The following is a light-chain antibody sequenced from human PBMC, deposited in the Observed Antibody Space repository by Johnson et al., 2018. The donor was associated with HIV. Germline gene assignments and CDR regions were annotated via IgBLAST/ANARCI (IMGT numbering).Light chain of an antibody. CDR1: SSNIANNY. CDR2: EDT. V-gene: IGLV1-51*02. CDR3: GTWDSGLSAGNV. Sequence: HSVLTQPPSVSAAPGQKVTISCSGSSSNIANNYVSWYQQLPGTAPKLLIYEDTKRPSGIPDRFSGSKSGTSATLGITGLQTGDEADDYCGTWDSGLSAGNVFGTGTKVTVL. J-gene: IGLJ1*01.